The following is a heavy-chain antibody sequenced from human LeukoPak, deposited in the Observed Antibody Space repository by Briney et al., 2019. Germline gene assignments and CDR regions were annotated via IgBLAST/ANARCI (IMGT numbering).Heavy chain of an antibody. D-gene: IGHD3-22*01. Sequence: GGSLRLSCAVSGFTFSSYAMSWIRQAPGKGLEWVSYISSSGSTIYYADSVKGRFTISRDNAKNSLYLQMNSLRAEDTAVYYCARDPTSYDSSGRYGMDVWGQGTTVTVSS. CDR1: GFTFSSYA. V-gene: IGHV3-11*01. CDR2: ISSSGSTI. J-gene: IGHJ6*02. CDR3: ARDPTSYDSSGRYGMDV.